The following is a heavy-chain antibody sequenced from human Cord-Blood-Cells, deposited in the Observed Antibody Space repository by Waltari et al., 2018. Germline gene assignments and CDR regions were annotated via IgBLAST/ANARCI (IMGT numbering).Heavy chain of an antibody. Sequence: QVQLQQWGAGLLKPSETLPLTCAVYGASFSGSYWSWLNQPPGKGLEWVGEINHSGSTNYNPSLKSRVTISVDTSKNQFSLKLISVTAADTAVYYCASSRLLDRCMDVWGQGTTVTVSS. CDR2: INHSGST. CDR1: GASFSGSY. CDR3: ASSRLLDRCMDV. D-gene: IGHD2-21*01. J-gene: IGHJ6*02. V-gene: IGHV4-34*01.